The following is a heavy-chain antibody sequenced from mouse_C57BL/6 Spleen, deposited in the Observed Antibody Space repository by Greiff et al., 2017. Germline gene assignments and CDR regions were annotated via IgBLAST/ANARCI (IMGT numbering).Heavy chain of an antibody. CDR1: GYSFTGYY. V-gene: IGHV1-42*01. D-gene: IGHD6-2*01. Sequence: VQLQQSGPELVKPGASVKISCKASGYSFTGYYMNWVKQSPEKSLEWIGEINPRTGGTTYNQKFKAKATLTVDKSSSTAYMQLKSLTSEDSAVYYCARKSPTSPWFAYWGQGTLVTVSA. CDR3: ARKSPTSPWFAY. CDR2: INPRTGGT. J-gene: IGHJ3*01.